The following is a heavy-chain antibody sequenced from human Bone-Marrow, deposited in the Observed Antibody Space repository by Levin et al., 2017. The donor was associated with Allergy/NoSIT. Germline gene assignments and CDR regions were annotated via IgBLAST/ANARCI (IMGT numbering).Heavy chain of an antibody. Sequence: SETLSLTCNVSGDSIRSRVHYWGWIRQPPGKGLEWIAINYNSVTTYYNPSFNSRVSISLDTSKNQFFLELTSMTAADTALYYCATGPAGFHYWGQGTLVTVSS. CDR2: NYNSVTT. J-gene: IGHJ4*02. CDR1: GDSIRSRVHY. CDR3: ATGPAGFHY. D-gene: IGHD2-2*01. V-gene: IGHV4-39*01.